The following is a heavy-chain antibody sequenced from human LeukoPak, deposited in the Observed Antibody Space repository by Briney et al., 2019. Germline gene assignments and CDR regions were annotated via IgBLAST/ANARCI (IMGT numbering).Heavy chain of an antibody. J-gene: IGHJ4*02. CDR3: ARGVYYYHSGGYYDFDY. D-gene: IGHD3-22*01. Sequence: ASVKVSCKTSGDTFTNYWVHWVRQAPGQGLQWMGFINAGGGATTYAQNFQGRVTMTRDTSSSTVYLDLSSLRSGDTAVYYCARGVYYYHSGGYYDFDYWGQGTLVTVSS. CDR1: GDTFTNYW. CDR2: INAGGGAT. V-gene: IGHV1-46*01.